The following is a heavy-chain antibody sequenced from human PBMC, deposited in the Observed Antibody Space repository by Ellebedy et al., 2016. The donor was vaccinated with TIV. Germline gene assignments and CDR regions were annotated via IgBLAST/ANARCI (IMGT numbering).Heavy chain of an antibody. Sequence: GESLKISCKGSGYSFSNYWIGWVRQMPGKGLEWMGFIYPGDSVTRHSPSFQGQVTISADKSISTAYLQWSSLRASDTAIYYCARWATYNDGLDYWGQGSLVTVSS. D-gene: IGHD5-24*01. CDR2: IYPGDSVT. CDR3: ARWATYNDGLDY. CDR1: GYSFSNYW. V-gene: IGHV5-51*01. J-gene: IGHJ4*02.